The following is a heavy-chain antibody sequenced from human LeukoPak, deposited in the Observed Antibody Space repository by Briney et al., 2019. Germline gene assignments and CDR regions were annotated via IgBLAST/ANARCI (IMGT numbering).Heavy chain of an antibody. CDR1: GFTFSSYW. V-gene: IGHV3-74*01. D-gene: IGHD1-26*01. Sequence: PGESLRLSCAASGFTFSSYWMHWVRQAPGKGLGWVSRINTDGSSTTYADSVKGRFTISRDTAKNTLYLQMNSLRAEDTAVYYCATSPWELPDYWGQGTLVTVSS. J-gene: IGHJ4*02. CDR3: ATSPWELPDY. CDR2: INTDGSST.